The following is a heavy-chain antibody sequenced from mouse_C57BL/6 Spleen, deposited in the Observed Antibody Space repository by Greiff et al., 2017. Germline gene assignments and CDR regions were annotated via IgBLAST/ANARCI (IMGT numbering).Heavy chain of an antibody. CDR1: GFTFSNYW. Sequence: DVQLVESGGGLVQPGGSMKLSCVASGFTFSNYWMNWVRQSPEKGLEWVAQIRLKSDNYATHYAESVKGRFTISRDDSKSSVYLHMNNLRTEDTGIYYCAGQLGDYWGQGTTLTVSS. D-gene: IGHD4-1*02. CDR2: IRLKSDNYAT. J-gene: IGHJ2*01. V-gene: IGHV6-3*01. CDR3: AGQLGDY.